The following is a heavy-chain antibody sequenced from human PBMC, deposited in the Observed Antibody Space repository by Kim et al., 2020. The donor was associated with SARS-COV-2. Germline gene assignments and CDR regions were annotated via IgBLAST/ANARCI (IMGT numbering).Heavy chain of an antibody. D-gene: IGHD5-12*01. J-gene: IGHJ4*02. CDR3: ASRRRHGDY. V-gene: IGHV4-34*01. CDR2: GST. Sequence: GSTNYNPSLKGRVTISVDTSKNQFSLKLGSVTAADTAVYYCASRRRHGDYWGQGTLVTVSS.